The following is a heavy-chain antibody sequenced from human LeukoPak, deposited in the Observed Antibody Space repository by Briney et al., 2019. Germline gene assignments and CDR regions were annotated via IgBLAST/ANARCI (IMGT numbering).Heavy chain of an antibody. V-gene: IGHV1-2*02. CDR2: INPNSGGT. CDR3: TRDLGQWLLQGIFFDY. CDR1: GYTFTGYY. D-gene: IGHD5-12*01. Sequence: GASVKVSCKASGYTFTGYYMHWVRQAPGQGLEWMGWINPNSGGTNYAQKLQGRVTMTTDTSTSTAYMELRSLRSDDTAVYYCTRDLGQWLLQGIFFDYWGQGTPVTVSS. J-gene: IGHJ4*02.